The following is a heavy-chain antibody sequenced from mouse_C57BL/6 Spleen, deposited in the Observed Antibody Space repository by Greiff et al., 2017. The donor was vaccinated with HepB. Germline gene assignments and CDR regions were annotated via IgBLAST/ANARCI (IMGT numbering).Heavy chain of an antibody. CDR2: IDPSDSYT. D-gene: IGHD4-1*01. J-gene: IGHJ4*01. CDR3: ARELGRGYAMDY. V-gene: IGHV1-50*01. Sequence: VQLQQPGAELVKPGASVKLSCKASGYTFTSYWMQWVKQRPGQGLEWIGEIDPSDSYTNYNQKFKGKATLTVDTASSTAYMQLSSLTSEDSAVYYCARELGRGYAMDYWGQGTSVTVSS. CDR1: GYTFTSYW.